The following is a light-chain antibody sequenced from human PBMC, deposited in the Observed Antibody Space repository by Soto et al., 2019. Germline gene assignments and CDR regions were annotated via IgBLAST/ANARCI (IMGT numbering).Light chain of an antibody. J-gene: IGKJ4*01. V-gene: IGKV3-20*01. CDR1: QNVARNY. CDR3: QQYARSPLA. Sequence: EIVLTQSPGTLSLSPGERATLSCSASQNVARNYLAWYQQRPGQAPRLLIYDASTRATGIPDRFSGSGSGTDFTLTISRLEPEDFAVYFCQQYARSPLAFGGGTKVDIK. CDR2: DAS.